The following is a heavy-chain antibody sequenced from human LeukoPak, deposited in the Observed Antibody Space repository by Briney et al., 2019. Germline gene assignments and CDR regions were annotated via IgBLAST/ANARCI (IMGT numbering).Heavy chain of an antibody. CDR1: GYTFTSYY. V-gene: IGHV1-46*01. D-gene: IGHD3-10*01. CDR2: INPSGGST. CDR3: ARDSGMVRGTVDY. Sequence: GGSLRLSCAASGYTFTSYYMYWVRQAPGQGLEWMGIINPSGGSTSYAQKFQGRVTMTRDTSTSTVYMELSSLRSEDTAVYYCARDSGMVRGTVDYWGQGTLVTVSS. J-gene: IGHJ4*02.